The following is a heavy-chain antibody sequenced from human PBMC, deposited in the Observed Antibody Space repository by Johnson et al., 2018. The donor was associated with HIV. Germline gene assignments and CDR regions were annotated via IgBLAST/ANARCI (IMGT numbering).Heavy chain of an antibody. CDR1: GLSFSRSW. CDR2: TNNDGSTT. D-gene: IGHD6-13*01. Sequence: VQLVESGGGLVQPGGSLRLSCAASGLSFSRSWMHWVRQAPGKGLVWVSRTNNDGSTTTYADSVKGRFTVSSDKVKNTLHLQMNSLRVEDTAAYYCARGVKQQLSVVDAFGIWGQGTMVTVSS. V-gene: IGHV3-74*01. CDR3: ARGVKQQLSVVDAFGI. J-gene: IGHJ3*02.